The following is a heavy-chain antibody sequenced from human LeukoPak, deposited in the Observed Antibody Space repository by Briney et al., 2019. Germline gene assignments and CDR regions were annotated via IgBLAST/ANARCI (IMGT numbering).Heavy chain of an antibody. V-gene: IGHV3-30*18. CDR1: GFTFSSYG. J-gene: IGHJ3*02. CDR3: AKLRGDYYDISGPDAFDI. Sequence: PGGSLRLSCAASGFTFSSYGMHWVRQAPGKGLEWVAVISYDGSNKYYADSVKGRFTISRDNSKNTLYLQMNSLRAEDTAVYYCAKLRGDYYDISGPDAFDIWGQGTMVTVPS. D-gene: IGHD3-22*01. CDR2: ISYDGSNK.